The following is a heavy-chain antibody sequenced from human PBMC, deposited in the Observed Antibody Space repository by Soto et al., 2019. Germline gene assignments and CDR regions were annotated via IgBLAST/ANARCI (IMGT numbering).Heavy chain of an antibody. J-gene: IGHJ1*01. D-gene: IGHD6-25*01. Sequence: QRLSCIASVFTFSEYSINWVREAPGKGLEWVSSISGSSSYIYDSESVRGRFTTSRDNSKNSLYLQMNSLRAEDTAVYYCARDLNPFHSGYCITRNKYFQH. V-gene: IGHV3-21*06. CDR1: VFTFSEYS. CDR3: ARDLNPFHSGYCITRNKYFQH. CDR2: ISGSSSYI.